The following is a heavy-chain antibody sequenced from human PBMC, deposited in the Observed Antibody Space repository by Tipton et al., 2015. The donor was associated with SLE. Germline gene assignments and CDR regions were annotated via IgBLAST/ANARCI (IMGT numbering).Heavy chain of an antibody. V-gene: IGHV3-30*02. J-gene: IGHJ4*02. Sequence: SLRLSCAASGFTFSSYGMHWVRQAPGKGLEWVAFIRYDGSNKYYADSVKGRFTISRDNSKNTLYLQMNSLRAEDTAVYYCAKDLRVGQQLASYFDYWGQGTLVTVSS. D-gene: IGHD6-13*01. CDR2: IRYDGSNK. CDR1: GFTFSSYG. CDR3: AKDLRVGQQLASYFDY.